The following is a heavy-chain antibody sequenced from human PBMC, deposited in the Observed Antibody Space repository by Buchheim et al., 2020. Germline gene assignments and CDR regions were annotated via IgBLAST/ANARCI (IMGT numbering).Heavy chain of an antibody. CDR2: IWYDGSNK. J-gene: IGHJ4*02. D-gene: IGHD5-24*01. CDR1: GFTFSNYG. CDR3: ARVEMATISFDY. Sequence: QVQLVESGGGVVQPGRSLRLSCAASGFTFSNYGMHWVRQAPGKGLEWVGVIWYDGSNKYYADSVKGRFTISRDNSKNTLYLQMNSLRDEDTAVYYCARVEMATISFDYWGQGTL. V-gene: IGHV3-33*01.